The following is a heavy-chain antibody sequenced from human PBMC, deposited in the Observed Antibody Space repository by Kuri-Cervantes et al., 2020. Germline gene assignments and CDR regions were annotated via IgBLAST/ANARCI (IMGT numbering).Heavy chain of an antibody. J-gene: IGHJ3*01. D-gene: IGHD3-22*01. CDR3: ARERISSGYYQPRDAFDV. CDR2: ISSSSSTI. Sequence: GGSLRLSCAASGFTFSSYSMNWVRQAPGKGLEWVSYISSSSSTIYYADSVKGRFTISRDNSKSTLYLQMNTPRTEDTAVYYCARERISSGYYQPRDAFDVWGQGTMVTVSS. V-gene: IGHV3-48*01. CDR1: GFTFSSYS.